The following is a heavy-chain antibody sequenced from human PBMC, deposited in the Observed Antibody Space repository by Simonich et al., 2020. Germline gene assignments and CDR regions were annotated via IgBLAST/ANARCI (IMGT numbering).Heavy chain of an antibody. CDR1: GYTFTGYY. D-gene: IGHD7-27*01. CDR2: INPNSGGT. Sequence: QVQLVQSGAEVKKPGASVKVSCKASGYTFTGYYMHWVRQAPGQGLEWMGWINPNSGGTNDAQKFQVRVTMTRDTSISTAYMELSRLRSDDTAVYYCARGALTGDYYYMDVWGKGTTVTVSS. CDR3: ARGALTGDYYYMDV. J-gene: IGHJ6*03. V-gene: IGHV1-2*02.